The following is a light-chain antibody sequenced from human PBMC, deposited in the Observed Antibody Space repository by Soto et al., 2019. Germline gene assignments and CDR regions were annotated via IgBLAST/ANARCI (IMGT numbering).Light chain of an antibody. CDR3: QHYDSYPWA. CDR2: DAS. V-gene: IGKV1-5*01. J-gene: IGKJ1*01. Sequence: DIQMTQSPSSLSASVGDSVTITCRARQSISGWLAWYQQKPGEDHKVLIYDASSLESGVPSRFSGSGSGTEFTLTISSLQPDDFATYYCQHYDSYPWAFGQGTKVEIK. CDR1: QSISGW.